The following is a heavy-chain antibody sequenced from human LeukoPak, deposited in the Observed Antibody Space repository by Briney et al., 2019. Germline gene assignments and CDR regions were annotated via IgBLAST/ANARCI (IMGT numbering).Heavy chain of an antibody. CDR2: ISSSSSTI. CDR1: GFTFSSYS. D-gene: IGHD3-3*01. V-gene: IGHV3-48*01. CDR3: ARDRVRSARGYYYGMDV. J-gene: IGHJ6*02. Sequence: PGGSLRLSCAASGFTFSSYSMNWVRQAPGKGLEWVSYISSSSSTIYYADSVKGRFTISRDNAKNSLYLQMNSLRAEDTAVYYCARDRVRSARGYYYGMDVWGQGTAVAVSS.